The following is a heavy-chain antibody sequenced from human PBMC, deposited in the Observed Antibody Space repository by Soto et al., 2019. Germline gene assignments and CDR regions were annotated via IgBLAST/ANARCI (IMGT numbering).Heavy chain of an antibody. CDR1: GDSISSGGYS. CDR3: ARDGAWRGFDV. D-gene: IGHD1-26*01. J-gene: IGHJ6*02. Sequence: QLQLQESGSRLVKPSQTLSLTCTVSGDSISSGGYSWSWIRQPPGKGLEWVGYIDRSGSTYYNPSLQIRVTISVDRSSHQFSLSLTSVTAADTAFYYCARDGAWRGFDVWGQGTTVTVSS. V-gene: IGHV4-30-2*01. CDR2: IDRSGST.